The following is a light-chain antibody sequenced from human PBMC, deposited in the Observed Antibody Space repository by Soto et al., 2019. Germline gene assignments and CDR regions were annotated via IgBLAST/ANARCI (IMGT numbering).Light chain of an antibody. CDR3: AAWDDTSSLV. V-gene: IGLV1-44*01. J-gene: IGLJ1*01. Sequence: QSVLTQPPSASGTPGQRVIISCSGGSSNIGRNTVNWYQHLPGTAPKLLIYTNDQRPSGVPDRFSGSNSGTSASLAIIGLQSEDEADYYCAAWDDTSSLVFGTGTKVTVL. CDR2: TND. CDR1: SSNIGRNT.